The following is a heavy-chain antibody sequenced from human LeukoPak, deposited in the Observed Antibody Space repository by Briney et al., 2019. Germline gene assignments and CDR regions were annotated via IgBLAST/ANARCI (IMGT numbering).Heavy chain of an antibody. D-gene: IGHD3-22*01. J-gene: IGHJ1*01. Sequence: ASVKVSCKASGNSFTGYYMHWVRQAPGQGLEWMGGTNPNSGGTNYAQEFQGRVSLTTDTSISTAYMELSGLRSDDTTVYYCVRGGYYDSSGPPEFFQHWGQGTLVTVSS. CDR2: TNPNSGGT. CDR3: VRGGYYDSSGPPEFFQH. V-gene: IGHV1-2*02. CDR1: GNSFTGYY.